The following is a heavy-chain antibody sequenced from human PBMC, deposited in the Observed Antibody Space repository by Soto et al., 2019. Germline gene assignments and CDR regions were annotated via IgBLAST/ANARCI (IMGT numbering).Heavy chain of an antibody. CDR3: ASLNIIAVAGTPFSA. CDR2: IYSGDTA. Sequence: PGGSLRLSCAASGFSVRNNYMSWVRQAPGKGLEWVSVIYSGDTAYYADSVKGRFTISRDNSKNTLYLQMNSLRVEDTAVYYCASLNIIAVAGTPFSAWGQGTLVTVSS. D-gene: IGHD6-19*01. V-gene: IGHV3-66*01. CDR1: GFSVRNNY. J-gene: IGHJ5*02.